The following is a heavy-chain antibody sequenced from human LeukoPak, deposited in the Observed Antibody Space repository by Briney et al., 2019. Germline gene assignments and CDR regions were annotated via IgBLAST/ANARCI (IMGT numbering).Heavy chain of an antibody. CDR2: INHSGST. CDR3: ARVVPQSYYYGMDV. J-gene: IGHJ6*04. D-gene: IGHD2-8*01. CDR1: GGSFSGYY. V-gene: IGHV4-34*01. Sequence: SETLSLTCAVYGGSFSGYYWSWIRQPPGKGLEWIGEINHSGSTNYNPSLKSRVTISVDTSKNQFSLKLSSVTTADTAVYYCARVVPQSYYYGMDVWGKGTTVSASS.